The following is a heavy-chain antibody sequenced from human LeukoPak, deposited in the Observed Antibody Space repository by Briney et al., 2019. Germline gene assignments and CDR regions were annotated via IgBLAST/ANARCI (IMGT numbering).Heavy chain of an antibody. CDR3: ARDMVKYYGSGLGY. Sequence: HPGGSLRLSCAASGFTFSSYGMHWVRQAPGKGLEWVAVIWYDGSNKYYADSVKGRFTISRDNSKNTLYLQMNSLRAEDTAVYYCARDMVKYYGSGLGYWGQGTLVTVSS. CDR2: IWYDGSNK. J-gene: IGHJ4*02. D-gene: IGHD3-10*01. CDR1: GFTFSSYG. V-gene: IGHV3-33*01.